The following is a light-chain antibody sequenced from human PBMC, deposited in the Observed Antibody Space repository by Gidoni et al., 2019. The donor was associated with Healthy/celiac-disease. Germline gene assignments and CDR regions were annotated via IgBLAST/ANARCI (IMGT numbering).Light chain of an antibody. J-gene: IGKJ1*01. V-gene: IGKV1-5*03. CDR3: QQYNSYWT. CDR2: KAS. Sequence: DIQMTQSPSTLSASVGDRVTITCRASQSISSWLAWDQQKPGKAPKLLIYKASSLESGVPSRFSGSGSGTEFTLTISSLQPDYFATYYCQQYNSYWTFGQGTKVEIK. CDR1: QSISSW.